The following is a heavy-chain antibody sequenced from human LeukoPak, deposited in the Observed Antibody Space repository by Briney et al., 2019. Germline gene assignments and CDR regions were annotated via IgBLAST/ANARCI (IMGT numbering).Heavy chain of an antibody. J-gene: IGHJ4*02. D-gene: IGHD4-17*01. V-gene: IGHV4-38-2*02. CDR3: ARASPMTTVFDY. CDR2: IYHSGST. CDR1: GYSISSGYY. Sequence: SETLSLTCTVSGYSISSGYYWGWIRQPPGKGLEWIGSIYHSGSTYYNPSLKSRVTISVDTSKNQFSLKLSSVTAADTAVYYCARASPMTTVFDYWGQGTLVTVSS.